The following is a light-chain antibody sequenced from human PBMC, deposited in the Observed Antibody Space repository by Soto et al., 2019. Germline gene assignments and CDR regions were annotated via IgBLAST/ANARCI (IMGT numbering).Light chain of an antibody. CDR3: TSYRSSSPLVV. Sequence: QSALTRPASVSGSPGQSITISCTGTISDVGDYNYVSWYQQHPDKAPKLMIYDVSNRPSGVSNRFSGSKSGNTSSLTISGSDPDDEVDYYCTSYRSSSPLVVFGRGTKLTVL. CDR1: ISDVGDYNY. V-gene: IGLV2-14*01. CDR2: DVS. J-gene: IGLJ2*01.